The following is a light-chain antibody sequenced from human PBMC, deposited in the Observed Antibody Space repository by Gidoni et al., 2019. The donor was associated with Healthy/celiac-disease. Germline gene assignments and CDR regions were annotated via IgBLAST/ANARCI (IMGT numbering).Light chain of an antibody. CDR3: AAWDDSLNGAV. CDR1: SSNIGSNT. J-gene: IGLJ7*01. Sequence: QSVLTQPPSASGTPGQRVTISCSGSSSNIGSNTVNWYQQPPGTPPKLLIYSNTQRPSGVPDRCSGSKSGTSASLAISGLQSEDEADYYCAAWDDSLNGAVFGGGTQLTVL. V-gene: IGLV1-44*01. CDR2: SNT.